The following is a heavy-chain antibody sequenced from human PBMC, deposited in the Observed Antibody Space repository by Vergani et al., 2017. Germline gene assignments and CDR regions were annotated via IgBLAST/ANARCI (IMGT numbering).Heavy chain of an antibody. CDR3: ARLKAFYFDY. CDR1: GGSISSYY. Sequence: QVQLQESGPGLVKPSGTLSLTCAVSGGSISSYYWSWIRQPPGKGLEWIGYIYYSGSTNYNPSLKSRVTISVDTSKNQFSLKLSSVTAADTAVYYCARLKAFYFDYWGQGTLVTVSS. J-gene: IGHJ4*02. V-gene: IGHV4-59*08. CDR2: IYYSGST.